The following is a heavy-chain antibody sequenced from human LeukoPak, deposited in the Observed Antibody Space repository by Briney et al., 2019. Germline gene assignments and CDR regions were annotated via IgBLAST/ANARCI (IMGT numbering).Heavy chain of an antibody. Sequence: GRPLRLSCAASGFTFSSYGMHWVRQAPGKGLEWVAVISYDGNNKYYAGSVKGRFTISRDNSKNTLYLQMNSLRAEDTAVYYCAKGKYNYGAAPYYYYAMDVWGQGTTVTVSS. CDR2: ISYDGNNK. CDR1: GFTFSSYG. D-gene: IGHD5-24*01. V-gene: IGHV3-30*18. CDR3: AKGKYNYGAAPYYYYAMDV. J-gene: IGHJ6*02.